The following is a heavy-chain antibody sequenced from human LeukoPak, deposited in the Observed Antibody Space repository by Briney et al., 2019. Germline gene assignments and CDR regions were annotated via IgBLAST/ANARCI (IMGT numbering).Heavy chain of an antibody. J-gene: IGHJ5*02. Sequence: GGSLRLSCAASGFTFSSYDMHWVRQAPGKGLEWVAVISYDGSNKYYADSVKGRFTISRDNSKNTLYLQMNSLRAEDTAVYYCARSKPAAELPHNWFDPWGQGTLVTVSS. D-gene: IGHD2-2*01. CDR2: ISYDGSNK. CDR1: GFTFSSYD. CDR3: ARSKPAAELPHNWFDP. V-gene: IGHV3-30*04.